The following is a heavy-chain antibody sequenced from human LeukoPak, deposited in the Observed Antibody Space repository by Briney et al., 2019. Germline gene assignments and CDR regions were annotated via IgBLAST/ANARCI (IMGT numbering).Heavy chain of an antibody. CDR1: GFTFSSYA. J-gene: IGHJ4*02. V-gene: IGHV3-23*01. D-gene: IGHD6-13*01. Sequence: GGSLRLSCAASGFTFSSYAMSWVRQAPGKGLEWVSAISGSGGSTYYADSVKGRFTISRDNAKNTLYLQMNSLRAEDTAVYYCAKGSSWYGGQFDYWGQGTLVTVSS. CDR2: ISGSGGST. CDR3: AKGSSWYGGQFDY.